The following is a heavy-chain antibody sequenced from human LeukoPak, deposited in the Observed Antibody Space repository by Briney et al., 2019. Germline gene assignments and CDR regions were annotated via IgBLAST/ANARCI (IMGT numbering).Heavy chain of an antibody. Sequence: GASVKVSCKASGGTFSSYAISWVRQAPGQGLEWMGGIIPIFGTANYAQKFQGWVTMTRDTSISTAYMELSRLRSDDTAVYYCARDGGRGAFDIWGQGTMVTVSS. J-gene: IGHJ3*02. CDR3: ARDGGRGAFDI. CDR2: IIPIFGTA. CDR1: GGTFSSYA. D-gene: IGHD3-10*01. V-gene: IGHV1-69*05.